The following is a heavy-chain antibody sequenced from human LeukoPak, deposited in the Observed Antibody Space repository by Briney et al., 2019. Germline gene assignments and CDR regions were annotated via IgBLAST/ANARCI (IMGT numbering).Heavy chain of an antibody. Sequence: SETLSLTCTVSGGSISGYYWSWIRQTPGKGLEWIGYIYYRGSTNYNPTLKSRVTISVDTSKNQFSLKLSSVTAADTAVYYCARHYTPDYFNYWGQGTLVTVSS. D-gene: IGHD3-16*01. J-gene: IGHJ4*02. V-gene: IGHV4-59*08. CDR1: GGSISGYY. CDR3: ARHYTPDYFNY. CDR2: IYYRGST.